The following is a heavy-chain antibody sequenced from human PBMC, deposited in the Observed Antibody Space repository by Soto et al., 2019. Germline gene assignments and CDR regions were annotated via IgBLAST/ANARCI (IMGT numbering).Heavy chain of an antibody. Sequence: GGSLRLSCAASGFSFNIFAMNWVRQAPGKGLEWVGRTRNKASSYTTDYAAFVKGRFTISRDDSKNLIYLQMNSLKTEDTAVYYCAREGSSSGPDYEYWGQGTLVTVSS. CDR1: GFSFNIFA. V-gene: IGHV3-72*01. CDR2: TRNKASSYTT. J-gene: IGHJ4*02. CDR3: AREGSSSGPDYEY. D-gene: IGHD3-22*01.